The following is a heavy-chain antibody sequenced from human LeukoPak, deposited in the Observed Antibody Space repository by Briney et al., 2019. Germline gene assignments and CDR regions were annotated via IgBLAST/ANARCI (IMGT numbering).Heavy chain of an antibody. CDR3: ARGLRGLWVYYYYGMDV. CDR1: GGSVSSGSYY. J-gene: IGHJ6*02. V-gene: IGHV4-61*01. D-gene: IGHD3-16*01. Sequence: SETLSLTCTVSGGSVSSGSYYWSWIRQPPGKGLEWIGYIYYSGSTNYNPSLKSRVTISVDTSKNQFSLKLSSVTAADTAVYYCARGLRGLWVYYYYGMDVWGQGTTVTVSS. CDR2: IYYSGST.